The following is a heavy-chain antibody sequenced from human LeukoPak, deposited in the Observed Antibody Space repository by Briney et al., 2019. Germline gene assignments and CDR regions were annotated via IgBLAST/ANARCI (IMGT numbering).Heavy chain of an antibody. Sequence: SAPLSLTCTVSGGSISSDVYYWSWIRQPPGKGLELIGCSYYSGSTYYNPSIKSRVTISVDTSKNQFSLKLSSVTAADTAVYYCARVLYCSSGWFDPWGQGTLVTVSS. V-gene: IGHV4-30-4*08. CDR2: SYYSGST. CDR3: ARVLYCSSGWFDP. J-gene: IGHJ5*02. CDR1: GGSISSDVYY. D-gene: IGHD6-13*01.